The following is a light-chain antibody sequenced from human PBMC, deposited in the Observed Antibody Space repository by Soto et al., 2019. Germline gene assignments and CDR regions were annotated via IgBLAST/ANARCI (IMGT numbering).Light chain of an antibody. Sequence: EVLMTQSPDTLYVAAGERVTLSCRASQSVSDKLAWYQQKPGQGPRLLVYRASTRTLGIPARFSGSESGTEFTLTISSLQSEDFAIYYCQQYNTWPITFGQGTRLEIK. CDR1: QSVSDK. CDR3: QQYNTWPIT. J-gene: IGKJ5*01. CDR2: RAS. V-gene: IGKV3-15*01.